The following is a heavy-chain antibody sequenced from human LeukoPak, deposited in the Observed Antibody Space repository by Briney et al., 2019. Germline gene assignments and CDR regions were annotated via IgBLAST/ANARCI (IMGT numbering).Heavy chain of an antibody. D-gene: IGHD6-13*01. CDR2: IYYSGST. J-gene: IGHJ6*02. CDR1: GGSISSYY. V-gene: IGHV4-59*01. Sequence: SETLALTGTVSGGSISSYYWNWIRQPPGKGLEWIGYIYYSGSTNYNPSLKSRVTISVDTSKNQFSLKLSSVTAADTAVYYCARGIAAAGTFSAYYYYYGMDVGGQGTTVTVSS. CDR3: ARGIAAAGTFSAYYYYYGMDV.